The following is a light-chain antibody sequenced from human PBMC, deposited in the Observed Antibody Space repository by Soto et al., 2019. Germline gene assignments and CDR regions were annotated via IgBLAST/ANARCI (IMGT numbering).Light chain of an antibody. V-gene: IGKV3-20*01. CDR1: ESVSTNY. CDR3: QQYGSVPLT. CDR2: GAS. Sequence: EIVLTQSPGTLSLSPGERATLSCRASESVSTNYLAWYQQKPGQAPRLLISGASSRATGIPDRFSGRGSGADFPLTINRLEPEDFAVYYCQQYGSVPLTFGGGTKVEIK. J-gene: IGKJ4*01.